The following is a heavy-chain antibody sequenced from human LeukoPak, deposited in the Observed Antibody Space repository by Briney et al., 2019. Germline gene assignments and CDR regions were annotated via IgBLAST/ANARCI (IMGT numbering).Heavy chain of an antibody. D-gene: IGHD4-17*01. CDR3: AKGTYDDYGDYVEESRLDY. J-gene: IGHJ4*02. V-gene: IGHV3-23*01. CDR2: ISGSGGST. Sequence: GGSLRLSCAASGFTVSSYAMSWVRQAPGKGLEWVSAISGSGGSTYYADSVKGRFTISRDNSKNTLYLQMNSLRAEDTAVYYCAKGTYDDYGDYVEESRLDYWGQGTLVTVSS. CDR1: GFTVSSYA.